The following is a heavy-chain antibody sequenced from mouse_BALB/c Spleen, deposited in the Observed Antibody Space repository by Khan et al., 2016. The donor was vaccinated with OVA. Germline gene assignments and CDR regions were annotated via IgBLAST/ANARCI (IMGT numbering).Heavy chain of an antibody. CDR1: GYTITSGYA. CDR3: ARSNDYGYYFDY. V-gene: IGHV3-2*02. CDR2: ISYSGFT. D-gene: IGHD2-4*01. J-gene: IGHJ2*01. Sequence: EVQLQESGPGLVKPSQSLYLTCTVTGYTITSGYAWYWLRQLPGKKLEWMGYISYSGFTNYNPSLNSRIPITRDTSKNQFFLQLSSLTSEDTATYYCARSNDYGYYFDYWGQGATLTVSS.